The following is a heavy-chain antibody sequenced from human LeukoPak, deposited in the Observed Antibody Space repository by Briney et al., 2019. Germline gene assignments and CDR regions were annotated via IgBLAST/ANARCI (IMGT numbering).Heavy chain of an antibody. D-gene: IGHD1-26*01. V-gene: IGHV3-30*04. CDR2: ISYDGSNK. CDR1: GFTFSSYA. Sequence: GGSLRLSCAGSGFTFSSYAMHWVRQAPGKGLEWVAVISYDGSNKYYADSVKGRFTISRDNSKNTLYLQMNSLRAEDTAVYYCARDRSGSYDYWGQGTLVTVSS. J-gene: IGHJ4*02. CDR3: ARDRSGSYDY.